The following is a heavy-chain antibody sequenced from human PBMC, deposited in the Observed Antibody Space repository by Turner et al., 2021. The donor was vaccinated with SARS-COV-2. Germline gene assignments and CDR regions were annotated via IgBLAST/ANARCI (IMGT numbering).Heavy chain of an antibody. J-gene: IGHJ4*02. V-gene: IGHV3-30*18. CDR3: AKGSYYDILTGYYGLDY. D-gene: IGHD3-9*01. CDR1: GFTFSRYG. CDR2: ISYDGSNK. Sequence: CAASGFTFSRYGMNWVRQAPGKGLEWVAVISYDGSNKYYADSVKVRFTISRDNSKNTLYLQMNSLRAEDTAVYYCAKGSYYDILTGYYGLDYWGQGTLVTVSS.